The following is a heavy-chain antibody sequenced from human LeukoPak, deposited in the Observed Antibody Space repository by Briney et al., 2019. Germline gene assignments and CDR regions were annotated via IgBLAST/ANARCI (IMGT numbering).Heavy chain of an antibody. V-gene: IGHV1-8*01. CDR1: GYTFTSYD. D-gene: IGHD6-19*01. CDR2: MNPNSGNT. CDR3: ARGLIAVAGTFVWFDP. Sequence: ASVKVSCKASGYTFTSYDINWVRQATGQGLEWMGWMNPNSGNTGYAQKFQGRVTMTRNTSISTAYMELSSLRSEGTAVYYCARGLIAVAGTFVWFDPWGQGTLVTVSS. J-gene: IGHJ5*02.